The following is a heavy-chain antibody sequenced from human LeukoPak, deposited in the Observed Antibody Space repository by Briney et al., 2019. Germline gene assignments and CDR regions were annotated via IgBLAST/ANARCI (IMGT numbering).Heavy chain of an antibody. J-gene: IGHJ5*02. CDR2: IQYDGSIK. Sequence: GGSLRLSCAASGFTFSGHGMHWVRQAPGKGLEWVTFIQYDGSIKFYADSVKGRFTISRDNSKNTLYLQMNSLSAEDTAVYYCAKDNPIEQVPGLGPGSWGQGTLVTVSS. D-gene: IGHD1-14*01. CDR3: AKDNPIEQVPGLGPGS. CDR1: GFTFSGHG. V-gene: IGHV3-30*02.